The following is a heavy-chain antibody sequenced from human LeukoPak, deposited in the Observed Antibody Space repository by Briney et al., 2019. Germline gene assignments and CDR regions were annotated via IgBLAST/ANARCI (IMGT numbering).Heavy chain of an antibody. Sequence: GGSLRLSCAASGFTFSSYAMSWVRQAPGKGLEWVSAISGSGGSTYYADSVKGRFTISRDNSKNTLYLQMNSLRAEDTAVYYCARALYGDFDYYYYMDVWGKGTTVTVSS. CDR2: ISGSGGST. J-gene: IGHJ6*03. CDR1: GFTFSSYA. CDR3: ARALYGDFDYYYYMDV. D-gene: IGHD4-17*01. V-gene: IGHV3-23*01.